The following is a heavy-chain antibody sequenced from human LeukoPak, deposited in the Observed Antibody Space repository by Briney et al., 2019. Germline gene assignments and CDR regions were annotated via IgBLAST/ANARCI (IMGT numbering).Heavy chain of an antibody. CDR1: GGSISSYY. CDR3: AREPFDCSGGSCLYFDY. CDR2: IYYSGST. J-gene: IGHJ4*02. V-gene: IGHV4-59*01. Sequence: SETLSLTCTVSGGSISSYYWSWIRQPPGKGLEWIGYIYYSGSTNYNPSLKSRVTISVDTSKDQFSLKLSSVTAADTAVYYCAREPFDCSGGSCLYFDYWGQGTLVTVSS. D-gene: IGHD2-15*01.